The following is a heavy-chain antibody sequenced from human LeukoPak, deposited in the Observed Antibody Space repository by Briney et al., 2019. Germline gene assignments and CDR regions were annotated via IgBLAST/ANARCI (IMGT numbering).Heavy chain of an antibody. Sequence: VASVKVSCKASGYTFTGYYMHWVRQAPGQGLEWMGWINPNSGGTNYAQKFQGRVTMTRDTSISTAYMELSRLRSDDTAVYYCARDSSSSWRPFFDYWGQGTLVTVSS. J-gene: IGHJ4*02. CDR1: GYTFTGYY. D-gene: IGHD6-13*01. CDR3: ARDSSSSWRPFFDY. V-gene: IGHV1-2*02. CDR2: INPNSGGT.